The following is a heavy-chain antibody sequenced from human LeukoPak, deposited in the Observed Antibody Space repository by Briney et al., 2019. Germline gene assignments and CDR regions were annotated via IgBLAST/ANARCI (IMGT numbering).Heavy chain of an antibody. CDR2: INPSGSST. D-gene: IGHD1-1*01. Sequence: ASVKVSCKASGYTFTSYYMHWVRQAPGQGLEWMGIINPSGSSTSYAQKFQGRVTMTRDMSTSTVYMELSSLRSEDTAVYYCARGGTELERRFDPWGQGTLVTVSS. CDR3: ARGGTELERRFDP. V-gene: IGHV1-46*01. J-gene: IGHJ5*02. CDR1: GYTFTSYY.